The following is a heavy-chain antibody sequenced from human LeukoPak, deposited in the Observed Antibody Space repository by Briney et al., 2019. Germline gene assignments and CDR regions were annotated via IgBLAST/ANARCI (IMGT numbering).Heavy chain of an antibody. J-gene: IGHJ4*02. V-gene: IGHV4-34*01. Sequence: SETLSLTCAVYGGSFSGYYWSWIRQPPGKGLEWIGEINHSGSTNYNPSLKSRVTISVDTSKNQFSLKLSSVTAADTAVYYCARGRGLGYGRLVTAMYYWGQGTLVTASS. CDR2: INHSGST. D-gene: IGHD2-21*02. CDR3: ARGRGLGYGRLVTAMYY. CDR1: GGSFSGYY.